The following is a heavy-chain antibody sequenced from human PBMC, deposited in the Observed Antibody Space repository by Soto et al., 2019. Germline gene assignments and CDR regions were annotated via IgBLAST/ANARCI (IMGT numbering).Heavy chain of an antibody. D-gene: IGHD4-4*01. CDR1: GGSISSGDYY. Sequence: QVQLQESGPGLVKPSQTLSLICTVSGGSISSGDYYWTWIRQPQGKGLEWIGCIYYSGATFYNPSLQSRLSISTDTSKNRFSLSLSSVTAADTAVYYCARPPTPLRAWDAFDIWGQWTAVIVSS. CDR2: IYYSGAT. CDR3: ARPPTPLRAWDAFDI. J-gene: IGHJ3*02. V-gene: IGHV4-30-4*08.